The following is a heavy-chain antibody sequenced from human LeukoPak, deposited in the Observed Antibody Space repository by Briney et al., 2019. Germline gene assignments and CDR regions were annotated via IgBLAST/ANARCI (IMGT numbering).Heavy chain of an antibody. CDR1: GFTFSSYA. CDR2: IDSGGST. D-gene: IGHD6-19*01. J-gene: IGHJ4*02. Sequence: GGSLRLSCAASGFTFSSYAVGWVRQAPGKGLEWVSAIDSGGSTWYADSVKGRFTISRDNSKNTLYLQTNSLRAEDTAVYYCAKDFFSGWAIDYWGQGTLVTVSS. CDR3: AKDFFSGWAIDY. V-gene: IGHV3-23*01.